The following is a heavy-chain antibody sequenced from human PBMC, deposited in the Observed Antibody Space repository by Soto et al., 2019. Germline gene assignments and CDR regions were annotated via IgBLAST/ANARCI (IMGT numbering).Heavy chain of an antibody. Sequence: GGSPRLSCAASGFTCGSYGMSWVRQAPGKGLEWVANIKQDGSEKYYVDSVKGRFTISRDNAKNSLYLQMNSLRAEDTAVYYCAREGRYYDYIWGSYRAWFDCWGQRTLVTVSS. CDR3: AREGRYYDYIWGSYRAWFDC. CDR2: IKQDGSEK. D-gene: IGHD3-16*02. J-gene: IGHJ4*02. CDR1: GFTCGSYG. V-gene: IGHV3-7*01.